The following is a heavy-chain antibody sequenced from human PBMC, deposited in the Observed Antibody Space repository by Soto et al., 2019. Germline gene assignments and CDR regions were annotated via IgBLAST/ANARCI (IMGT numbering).Heavy chain of an antibody. V-gene: IGHV1-18*01. Sequence: ASVKVSCKASGYTFTSYGISWVRQAPGQGLEWMGWISAYNGNTNYAQKLQGRVTMTTDTSTSTAYMELRSLRSDDTAVYYCARDVGVMAYTVLDAHDAFATLGHGTTLTV. CDR3: ARDVGVMAYTVLDAHDAFAT. J-gene: IGHJ3*02. CDR1: GYTFTSYG. CDR2: ISAYNGNT. D-gene: IGHD3-16*01.